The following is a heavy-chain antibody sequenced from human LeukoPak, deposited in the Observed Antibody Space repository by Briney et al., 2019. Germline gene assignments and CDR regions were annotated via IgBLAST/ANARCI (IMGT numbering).Heavy chain of an antibody. J-gene: IGHJ3*02. Sequence: GGSLRLSCAASGFTFSSYAMSWVRQAPGKGLEWVSAISGRGGSTYYADPVKGRFTISRDNSKNTLYLQMNSLRAEDTAVYYCAKVLGYYDFYDAFDIWGQGTMVTVSS. CDR1: GFTFSSYA. CDR2: ISGRGGST. D-gene: IGHD3-3*01. V-gene: IGHV3-23*01. CDR3: AKVLGYYDFYDAFDI.